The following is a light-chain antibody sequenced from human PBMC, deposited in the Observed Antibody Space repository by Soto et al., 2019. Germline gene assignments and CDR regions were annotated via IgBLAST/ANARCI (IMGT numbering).Light chain of an antibody. V-gene: IGLV1-40*01. J-gene: IGLJ3*02. Sequence: QSVLTQPPSVSGAPGQRVTISCTGSSSNIGAGYDVHWYQQLPGTAPQLLIYANTNRPSGVPDRFSGSKSGTSASLAIAGLQAEDEADYYCQSYDSSLSGSRVFGGGTKVTVL. CDR2: ANT. CDR3: QSYDSSLSGSRV. CDR1: SSNIGAGYD.